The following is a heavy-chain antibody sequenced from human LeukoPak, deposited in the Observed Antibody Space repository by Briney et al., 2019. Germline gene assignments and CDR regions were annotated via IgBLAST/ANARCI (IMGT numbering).Heavy chain of an antibody. Sequence: SETLSLTCAVYGGSFSGYYWTWIRQPPGKGLEWIGYVFYSGSTKYNPSLKSRVTISADTSKKQVSLKVSSVTAADTAMYCCARVVDGVYGSWIDPWGQGTLVTVPS. V-gene: IGHV4-59*01. CDR2: VFYSGST. J-gene: IGHJ5*02. CDR3: ARVVDGVYGSWIDP. CDR1: GGSFSGYY. D-gene: IGHD3-10*01.